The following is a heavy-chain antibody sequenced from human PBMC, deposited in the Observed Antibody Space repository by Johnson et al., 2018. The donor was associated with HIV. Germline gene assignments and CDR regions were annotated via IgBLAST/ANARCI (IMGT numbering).Heavy chain of an antibody. CDR1: GFTFSNAW. CDR2: VKSKTDGGTI. CDR3: TTMSALWFGDLHVFGDGFDI. J-gene: IGHJ3*02. Sequence: VQLVESGGGSVKSGGSLRVSCAASGFTFSNAWMSWVRQAPGQGLEWVGRVKSKTDGGTIDYAAAVKGRFIISRDASKNTLYLQMNGLKTEDTAVYYCTTMSALWFGDLHVFGDGFDIWGQGTMVTVSS. V-gene: IGHV3-15*01. D-gene: IGHD3-10*01.